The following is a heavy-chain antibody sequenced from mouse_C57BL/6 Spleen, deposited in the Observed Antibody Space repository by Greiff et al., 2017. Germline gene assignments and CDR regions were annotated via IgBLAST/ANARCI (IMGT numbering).Heavy chain of an antibody. CDR3: ARGTAQAFFAY. Sequence: VQLQQSGPGLVKPSQSLSLTCSVTGYSITSGYYWNWIRQFPGNKLEWMGYISYDGSNNYNPSLKNRISITRDTSKNQFFLKLISVTTEDTATYYCARGTAQAFFAYWGQGTLVTVSA. CDR1: GYSITSGYY. V-gene: IGHV3-6*01. CDR2: ISYDGSN. J-gene: IGHJ3*01. D-gene: IGHD3-2*02.